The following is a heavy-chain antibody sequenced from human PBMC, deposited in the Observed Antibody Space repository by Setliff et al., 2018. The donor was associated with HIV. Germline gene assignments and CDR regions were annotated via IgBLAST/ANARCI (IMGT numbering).Heavy chain of an antibody. CDR1: GFTVSSNY. CDR2: IYSGGST. J-gene: IGHJ4*02. V-gene: IGHV3-53*01. CDR3: ARSYGDYEWYYFDY. D-gene: IGHD4-17*01. Sequence: GGSLRLSCAASGFTVSSNYMSWVRQAPGKGLEWVSVIYSGGSTYYADSVKGRFTISRDNSKNTLYLQMNSLRAEDTAVYYCARSYGDYEWYYFDYWGQGTLVTVSS.